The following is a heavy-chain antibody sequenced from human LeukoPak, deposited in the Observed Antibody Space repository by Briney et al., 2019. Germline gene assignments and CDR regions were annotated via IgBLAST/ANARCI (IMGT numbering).Heavy chain of an antibody. CDR2: IYSSGST. V-gene: IGHV4-4*07. CDR3: ARDLGDTSGFSLTWFDP. CDR1: GGSISSFY. Sequence: PSETLSLTCTVSGGSISSFYWSWIRQPAGKGLEWIGRIYSSGSTDYNPSLKSRVTMSVDMSKNQFSLKLSSVTAADTAVYYCARDLGDTSGFSLTWFDPWGQGTLVTVSS. D-gene: IGHD3-22*01. J-gene: IGHJ5*02.